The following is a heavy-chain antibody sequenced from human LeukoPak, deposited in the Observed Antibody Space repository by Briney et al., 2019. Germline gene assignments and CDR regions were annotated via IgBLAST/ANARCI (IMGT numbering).Heavy chain of an antibody. CDR3: ARDEEGIRSSPGDY. J-gene: IGHJ4*02. Sequence: PGWSLRLSCAASGFTFSSYSMNWVRQAPGKGLEWVSYISSSSSTIYYADSVKGRFTISRDNSKNTLYLQMNSLRAEDTAVYYCARDEEGIRSSPGDYWGQGTLVTVSS. CDR1: GFTFSSYS. CDR2: ISSSSSTI. V-gene: IGHV3-48*01. D-gene: IGHD6-6*01.